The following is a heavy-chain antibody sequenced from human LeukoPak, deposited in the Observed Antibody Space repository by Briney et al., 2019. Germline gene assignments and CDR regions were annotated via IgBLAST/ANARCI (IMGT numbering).Heavy chain of an antibody. CDR2: IKQDGSEK. D-gene: IGHD3-22*01. CDR3: ARTGRRYYDSDYFDY. V-gene: IGHV3-7*01. Sequence: GGSLRLSCAASGFTFSSYWMSWVRQAPGKGLEWVANIKQDGSEKYYADSVKGRFTISRDNAKNSLYLQMNSLRAEDTAVYYCARTGRRYYDSDYFDYWGQGTLVTVSS. J-gene: IGHJ4*02. CDR1: GFTFSSYW.